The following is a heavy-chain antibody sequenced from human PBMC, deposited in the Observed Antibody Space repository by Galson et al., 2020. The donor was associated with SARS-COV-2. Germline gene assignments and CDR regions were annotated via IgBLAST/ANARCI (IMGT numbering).Heavy chain of an antibody. CDR1: GGSVRSSSYW. V-gene: IGHV4-39*01. CDR2: IYYSGTT. CDR3: ARLYRYYDSSGYPDY. J-gene: IGHJ4*02. D-gene: IGHD3-22*01. Sequence: SETLSLTCSVSGGSVRSSSYWWAWIRQPPGKGLEWIGSIYYSGTTYYNPSLLSRLTISVATSENQFSLNLSSVSAADTAVYYCARLYRYYDSSGYPDYLCQGTLVTVSS.